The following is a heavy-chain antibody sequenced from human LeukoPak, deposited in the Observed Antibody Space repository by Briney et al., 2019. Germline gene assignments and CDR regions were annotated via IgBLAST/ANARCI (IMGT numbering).Heavy chain of an antibody. CDR1: GYTFTSYG. Sequence: ASVKVSCKASGYTFTSYGISWVRQAPGQGLEWMRWISAYNGNTNYAQKLQGRVTMSTDTSTSTAYMELRSLRSDDTAVYYCASAYDSSGYSVFGAFDIWGQGTMVTVSS. D-gene: IGHD3-22*01. J-gene: IGHJ3*02. V-gene: IGHV1-18*01. CDR2: ISAYNGNT. CDR3: ASAYDSSGYSVFGAFDI.